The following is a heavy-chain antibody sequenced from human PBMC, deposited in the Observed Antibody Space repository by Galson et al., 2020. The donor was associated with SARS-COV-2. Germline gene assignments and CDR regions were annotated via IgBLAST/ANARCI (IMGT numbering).Heavy chain of an antibody. J-gene: IGHJ4*02. CDR1: VFTVSTHY. D-gene: IGHD5-12*01. Sequence: GGPLRLYCASVFTVSTHYMSWVRQAPGKGLEWAALINSDGTTHYADIVKGLFIISRDHSKITLCLQMKSLRVEDTAIYYCAADPYGGSIGGWGQGTLVTVTS. V-gene: IGHV3-53*01. CDR2: INSDGTT. CDR3: AADPYGGSIGG.